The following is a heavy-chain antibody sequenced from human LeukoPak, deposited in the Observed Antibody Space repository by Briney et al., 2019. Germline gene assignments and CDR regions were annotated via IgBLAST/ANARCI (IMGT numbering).Heavy chain of an antibody. V-gene: IGHV4-4*07. CDR2: IYTSGST. J-gene: IGHJ3*02. D-gene: IGHD3-10*01. CDR3: ARDRFVGTPASFDI. CDR1: GGSISSYY. Sequence: PSETLSLTCTVSGGSISSYYWSWIRQPAGKGLEWIGRIYTSGSTNYNPSLKSRVTMSVDTSKTQFSLKLSSVTAADTAVYYCARDRFVGTPASFDIWGQGTMVTVSS.